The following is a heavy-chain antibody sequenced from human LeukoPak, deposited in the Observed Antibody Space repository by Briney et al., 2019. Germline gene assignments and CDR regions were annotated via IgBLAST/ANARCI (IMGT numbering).Heavy chain of an antibody. V-gene: IGHV3-23*01. CDR1: GFTFKLYT. Sequence: GSLRLSCAAFGFTFKLYTMNWVRQAPGKGLEWVSSISFSGDNRGDNTYYADSVRGRFSISRDNSQNTVFLQMNSLRAEDTAVYYCAKDKTTVTAQGAFDIWGQGTMVTVSS. D-gene: IGHD4-17*01. CDR3: AKDKTTVTAQGAFDI. J-gene: IGHJ3*02. CDR2: ISFSGDNRGDNT.